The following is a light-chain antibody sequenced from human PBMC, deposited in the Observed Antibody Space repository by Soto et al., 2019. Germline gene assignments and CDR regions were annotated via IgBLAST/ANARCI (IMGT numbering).Light chain of an antibody. CDR2: QAS. CDR3: QQYNTYSGT. V-gene: IGKV1-5*03. CDR1: QNIVNW. J-gene: IGKJ1*01. Sequence: DIQMTQSPSTLSASVGDRVTITCRASQNIVNWLAWFQQKPGKAPKLLIYQASSLESGVPSRFSGSGSGTEFTLTISSLQPDDFATYYCQQYNTYSGTFGQGTKVDI.